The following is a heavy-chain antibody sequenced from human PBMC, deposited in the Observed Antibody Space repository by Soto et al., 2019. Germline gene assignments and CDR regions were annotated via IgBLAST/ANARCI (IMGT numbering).Heavy chain of an antibody. V-gene: IGHV3-13*01. CDR2: IGTAGDT. J-gene: IGHJ6*03. CDR3: ARWGRALHTAMRYYYYYYYMDV. CDR1: GFTFSSYD. Sequence: GGSLRLSCAASGFTFSSYDMHWVRQATGKGLEWVSAIGTAGDTYYPGSVKGRFTISRENAKNSLYLQMNSLRAGDTAVYYCARWGRALHTAMRYYYYYYYMDVWGKGTTVTVSS. D-gene: IGHD2-2*01.